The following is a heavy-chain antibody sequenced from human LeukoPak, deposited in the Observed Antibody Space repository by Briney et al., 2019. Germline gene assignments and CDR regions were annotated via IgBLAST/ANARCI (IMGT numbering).Heavy chain of an antibody. CDR3: AKDLMRDRWFGES. J-gene: IGHJ1*01. CDR1: GFIFSSHG. V-gene: IGHV3-23*01. D-gene: IGHD3-10*01. Sequence: GGSLRLSCAASGFIFSSHGMNWVRQAPGKGLEWVSGISPSGDITYYADSVKGRFTISRDNSKNTLYLQMNSLRAEDTAVYYCAKDLMRDRWFGESWGQGTLVTVSS. CDR2: ISPSGDIT.